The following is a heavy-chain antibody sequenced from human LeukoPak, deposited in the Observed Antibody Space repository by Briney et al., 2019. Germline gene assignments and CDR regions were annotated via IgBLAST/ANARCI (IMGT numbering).Heavy chain of an antibody. CDR2: ISYDGNNK. CDR1: GFTFSIYA. D-gene: IGHD2-15*01. CDR3: AREPSHSHDY. Sequence: GGSLRLSCAASGFTFSIYAMDWVRQAPGKGLEWVALISYDGNNKYYADSVKGRFSISRDNSKNTLYLQMNSLRAEDTAVYYCAREPSHSHDYWGQGTLVTVSS. V-gene: IGHV3-30-3*01. J-gene: IGHJ4*02.